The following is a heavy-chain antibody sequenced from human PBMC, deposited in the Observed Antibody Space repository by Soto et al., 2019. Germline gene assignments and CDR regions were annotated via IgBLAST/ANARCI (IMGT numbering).Heavy chain of an antibody. CDR3: ARDPRPPGYYYDSSAKPGGAFDI. V-gene: IGHV4-31*03. Sequence: PSVTLSLTCPVSGDSICSGGYYWSCIRQHPGKGLEWIGDIYYSGSTYYNPSLKSRVTISVDTSKNQFSLKLSSVTAADTAVYYCARDPRPPGYYYDSSAKPGGAFDIWGQGTMVTVSS. CDR2: IYYSGST. J-gene: IGHJ3*02. D-gene: IGHD3-22*01. CDR1: GDSICSGGYY.